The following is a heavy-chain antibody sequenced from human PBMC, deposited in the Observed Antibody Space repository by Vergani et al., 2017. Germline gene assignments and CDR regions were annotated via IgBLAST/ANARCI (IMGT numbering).Heavy chain of an antibody. J-gene: IGHJ4*02. CDR3: ARLDGIGSGY. Sequence: QLQLQESGPGLVKPSETLSLTCTVSGGSISSSSYYWGWIRQPPGKWLEWIGSIYYSGSTYYNPSLKSRVTISVDTSKNQFSLKLSSVTAADTAVYYCARLDGIGSGYWGQGTLVTVSS. CDR1: GGSISSSSYY. D-gene: IGHD1-14*01. CDR2: IYYSGST. V-gene: IGHV4-39*01.